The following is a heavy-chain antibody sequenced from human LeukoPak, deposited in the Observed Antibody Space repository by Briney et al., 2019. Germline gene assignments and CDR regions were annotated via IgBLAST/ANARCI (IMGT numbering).Heavy chain of an antibody. CDR2: ISGSGGST. D-gene: IGHD1-1*01. CDR1: GITLSNYG. Sequence: GGSLRLSCAVSGITLSNYGMSWVRQAPGKGPEWVAGISGSGGSTNYADSVKGRFTISRDNSKNTLYLQMNSLSAEDTAVNYCAKRGNPTVGHHYLDVWGKGTTVSVSS. J-gene: IGHJ6*03. CDR3: AKRGNPTVGHHYLDV. V-gene: IGHV3-23*01.